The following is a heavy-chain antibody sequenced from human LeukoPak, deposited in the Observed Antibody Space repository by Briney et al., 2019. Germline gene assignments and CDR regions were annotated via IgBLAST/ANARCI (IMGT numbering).Heavy chain of an antibody. CDR3: ARGAVAVAIDY. D-gene: IGHD6-19*01. CDR1: GGTFSSYA. J-gene: IGHJ4*02. V-gene: IGHV1-69*04. Sequence: GASVKVSCKASGGTFSSYAISWVRQAPGQGLEWMGRIIPILGIANYAQKFQGRVTITADKSTSTAYMELSSLRSEDTAVYYCARGAVAVAIDYWGQGTLVTVSS. CDR2: IIPILGIA.